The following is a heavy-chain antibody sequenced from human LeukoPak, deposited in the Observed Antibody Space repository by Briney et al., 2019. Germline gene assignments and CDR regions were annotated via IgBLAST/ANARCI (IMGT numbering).Heavy chain of an antibody. CDR1: GFTFSSYA. V-gene: IGHV3-23*01. Sequence: GGSLRLSCAASGFTFSSYAMSWVRQAPGKGLEWVSAITGSGGSTSYADSVKGRFTISRANTKRTRYLQMNSLRAEDTVVYYWAKNSFWRPKPVFDYWGHRTQGSVS. CDR3: AKNSFWRPKPVFDY. CDR2: ITGSGGST. D-gene: IGHD3-3*01. J-gene: IGHJ4*01.